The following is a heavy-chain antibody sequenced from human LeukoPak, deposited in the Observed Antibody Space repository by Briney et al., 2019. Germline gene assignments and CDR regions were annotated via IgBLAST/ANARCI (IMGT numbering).Heavy chain of an antibody. V-gene: IGHV5-51*01. CDR3: ARRSSIAGRSFDY. CDR2: IYPGDSDT. CDR1: GYRFTTYW. Sequence: GESLKISCKGSGYRFTTYWIAWVRQMPGKGLEWMGIIYPGDSDTRYSASFQGRVTISADKSISTAYLQWSSLKASDTAMYYCARRSSIAGRSFDYWGQGTLLTVSS. J-gene: IGHJ4*02. D-gene: IGHD6-6*01.